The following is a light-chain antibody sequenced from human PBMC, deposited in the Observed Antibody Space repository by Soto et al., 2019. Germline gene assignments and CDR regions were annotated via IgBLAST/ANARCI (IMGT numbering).Light chain of an antibody. V-gene: IGKV2-24*01. CDR3: MQATQFPIT. CDR2: KIS. J-gene: IGKJ5*01. CDR1: QSLVHGDGNTY. Sequence: DVVMPQTPLSSPVTLGQPASISCRSSQSLVHGDGNTYLSLLQQRSGQPPRLLIYKISNRFSRVPDRFSGSGAGTDFTLKINRVEAEDVGIYYCMQATQFPITFGQGTRLEIK.